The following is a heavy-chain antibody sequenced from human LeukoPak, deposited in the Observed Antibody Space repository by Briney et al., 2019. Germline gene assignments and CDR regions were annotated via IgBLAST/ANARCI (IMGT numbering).Heavy chain of an antibody. CDR2: ISVYNANT. D-gene: IGHD1-26*01. J-gene: IGHJ5*02. CDR3: ARDGGSYSDLFDP. CDR1: GYTFTSYG. Sequence: AAVKVSCKASGYTFTSYGISWVRQAPGQRLEWMGWISVYNANTKYAQKLQGRVTMTRDTSTSAAYMELRSLRSDDTAVYYCARDGGSYSDLFDPWGQGTLVIVSS. V-gene: IGHV1-18*01.